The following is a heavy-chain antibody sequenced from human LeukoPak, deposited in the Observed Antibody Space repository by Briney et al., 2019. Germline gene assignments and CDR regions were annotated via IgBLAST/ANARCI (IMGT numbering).Heavy chain of an antibody. CDR1: GFTFSSYG. Sequence: GRSLRLSCAASGFTFSSYGMHWVRQAPGKGLEWVAFIRYDGSNKYYADSVKGRFTISRDNSKNTLYLQMNSLRAEDTAVYYCAKGCGGSCYPYNWFDPWGQGTLVTVSS. J-gene: IGHJ5*02. V-gene: IGHV3-30*02. CDR2: IRYDGSNK. D-gene: IGHD2-15*01. CDR3: AKGCGGSCYPYNWFDP.